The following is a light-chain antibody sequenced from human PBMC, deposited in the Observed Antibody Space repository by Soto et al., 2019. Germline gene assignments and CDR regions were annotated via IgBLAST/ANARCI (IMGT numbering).Light chain of an antibody. CDR2: DAS. Sequence: EIVLTQSPATLSLSPGERATLSCRASQTIRNYLAWYQQKPGQAPRLLIYDASNRATGIPARFSGSGSGTDFTLTITSLETEDFAVYYCQQRSNWLTFGGGTKVEIK. V-gene: IGKV3-11*01. CDR3: QQRSNWLT. CDR1: QTIRNY. J-gene: IGKJ4*01.